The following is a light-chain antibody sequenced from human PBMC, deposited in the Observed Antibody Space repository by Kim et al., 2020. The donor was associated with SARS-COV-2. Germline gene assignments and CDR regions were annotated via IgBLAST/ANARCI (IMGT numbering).Light chain of an antibody. Sequence: EQTVKITCHGDSLKTSYATWYQQKQGQAPVLVLYGKDNRPSGIPDRFSGSSSSNTGSLTITGAQAEDEADYYCSSRDTTNSHVVFGGGTQLTVL. J-gene: IGLJ3*02. CDR1: SLKTSY. V-gene: IGLV3-19*01. CDR2: GKD. CDR3: SSRDTTNSHVV.